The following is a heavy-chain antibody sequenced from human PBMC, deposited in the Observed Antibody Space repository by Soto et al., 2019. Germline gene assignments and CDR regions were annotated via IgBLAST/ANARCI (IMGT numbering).Heavy chain of an antibody. CDR1: GYTFTSYG. CDR3: AGAYQKETMIVVVPPIGIDY. J-gene: IGHJ4*02. V-gene: IGHV1-18*01. Sequence: ASVKVSCKASGYTFTSYGISWVRQAPGQGLEWMGWISAYNGNTNYAQKLQGRVTMTTDTSTSTAYMELRSLRSDDTAVYYCAGAYQKETMIVVVPPIGIDYWGQGTLVTVSS. CDR2: ISAYNGNT. D-gene: IGHD3-22*01.